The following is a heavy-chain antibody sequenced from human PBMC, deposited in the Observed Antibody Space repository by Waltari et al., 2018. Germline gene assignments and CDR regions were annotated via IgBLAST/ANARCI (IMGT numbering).Heavy chain of an antibody. CDR1: GFTFDDYT. CDR2: ISWDGGST. CDR3: AKAGSYGSGSLYAFDI. V-gene: IGHV3-43*01. D-gene: IGHD3-10*01. Sequence: EVQLVESGGVVVQPGGSLRLSCAASGFTFDDYTMHWVRQAPGKGLEWVSLISWDGGSTYYSDSVKGRFTISRDNSKNSLYLQMNSRRTEDTALYYCAKAGSYGSGSLYAFDIWGQGTMVTVSS. J-gene: IGHJ3*02.